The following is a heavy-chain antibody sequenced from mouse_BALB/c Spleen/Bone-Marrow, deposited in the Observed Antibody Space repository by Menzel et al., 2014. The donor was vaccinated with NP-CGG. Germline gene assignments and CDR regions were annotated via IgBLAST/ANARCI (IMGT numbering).Heavy chain of an antibody. Sequence: DVQLVESGGGLVQPGGSLRLSCATSGFTFXDYYMSWVRQPPGKALEWLGFIRNKPNGYTTEYSASVKGRFTISRDNSQSILYLQMNTLRVEDSATYYCTRDMGLPRFDYWGQGTTLTVSS. CDR1: GFTFXDYY. J-gene: IGHJ2*01. CDR3: TRDMGLPRFDY. V-gene: IGHV7-3*02. CDR2: IRNKPNGYTT.